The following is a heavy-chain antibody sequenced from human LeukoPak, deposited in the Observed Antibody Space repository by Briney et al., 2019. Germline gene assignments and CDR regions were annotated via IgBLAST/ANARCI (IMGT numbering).Heavy chain of an antibody. D-gene: IGHD3-10*01. CDR2: IYYSGST. V-gene: IGHV4-39*07. CDR3: ARAETYYYGSGSNNWFDP. CDR1: GGSISSSSYY. J-gene: IGHJ5*02. Sequence: SETLSLTCTVSGGSISSSSYYWGWIRQPPGKGLEWIGSIYYSGSTYYNPSLKSRVTISVDTSKNQFSLKLSSVTAADTAVYYCARAETYYYGSGSNNWFDPWGQGTLVTVSS.